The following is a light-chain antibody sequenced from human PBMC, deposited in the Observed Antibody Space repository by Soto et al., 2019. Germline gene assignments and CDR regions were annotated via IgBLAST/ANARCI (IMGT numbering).Light chain of an antibody. Sequence: EIVLTQSPATLSLSPGGRATLSCRASQSVSSSYLAWYQQKPGQAPRLLIYGASSRATGIPDRFTGSGSGTDFTLTISRLEPEDFAVFYCQHYDSLPITFGQGTRLEIK. V-gene: IGKV3-20*01. CDR3: QHYDSLPIT. J-gene: IGKJ5*01. CDR1: QSVSSSY. CDR2: GAS.